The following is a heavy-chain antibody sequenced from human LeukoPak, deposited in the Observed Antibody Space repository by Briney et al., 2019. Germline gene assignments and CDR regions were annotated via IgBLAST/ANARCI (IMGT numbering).Heavy chain of an antibody. D-gene: IGHD3-10*01. J-gene: IGHJ4*02. CDR1: GYSFSRGGYY. Sequence: SETLSLTCTVSGYSFSRGGYYWSWIRQLPGKGLEWIGHMSYTDTTYSNPSLKSRVTISVDTSKNQFSLNLSSVTAADTAVYYYARGVVVRGLTDYFDYWGQGTLVTVSS. V-gene: IGHV4-31*03. CDR3: ARGVVVRGLTDYFDY. CDR2: MSYTDTT.